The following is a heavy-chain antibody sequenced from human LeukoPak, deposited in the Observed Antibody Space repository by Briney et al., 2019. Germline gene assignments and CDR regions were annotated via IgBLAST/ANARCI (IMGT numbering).Heavy chain of an antibody. CDR2: ISFNGINK. D-gene: IGHD1-26*01. CDR1: GFTFNTYA. CDR3: ARARISGSYYIGDY. V-gene: IGHV3-30*04. J-gene: IGHJ4*02. Sequence: PGRSLRLSCTASGFTFNTYAMHWVRQAPGKGLEWVAVISFNGINKYHTDSVKGRFTISRDNAKNSLYLQMNSLRAEDTAVYYCARARISGSYYIGDYWGQGTLVTVSS.